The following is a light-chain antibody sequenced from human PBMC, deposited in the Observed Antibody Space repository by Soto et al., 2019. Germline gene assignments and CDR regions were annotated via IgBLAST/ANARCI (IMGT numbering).Light chain of an antibody. Sequence: DVVVTQSPLSLPVTPGQPASISCRSSQNLVSSDGSTCLHWFQQRPGQSPRRLISKASNRESGVPDRFRGSGSGTHFTLKISRVEAEDVGIYYCLQYIQWPHTLGQGTKLEIK. V-gene: IGKV2-30*01. CDR1: QNLVSSDGSTC. CDR2: KAS. J-gene: IGKJ2*01. CDR3: LQYIQWPHT.